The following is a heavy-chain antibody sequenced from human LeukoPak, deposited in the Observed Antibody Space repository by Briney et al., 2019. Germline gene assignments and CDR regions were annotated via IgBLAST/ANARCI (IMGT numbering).Heavy chain of an antibody. D-gene: IGHD2-15*01. Sequence: GGSLRLSCAASGFTFSSYGMPWVRQAPGKGLERVAAISYDGSNKYYADSVKGRFTISRDNSKNTLYLQMNSLRAEDTAVYYCAKGGANIVVVVAPRDYYGMDVWGQGTTVTVSS. CDR1: GFTFSSYG. CDR2: ISYDGSNK. V-gene: IGHV3-30*18. CDR3: AKGGANIVVVVAPRDYYGMDV. J-gene: IGHJ6*02.